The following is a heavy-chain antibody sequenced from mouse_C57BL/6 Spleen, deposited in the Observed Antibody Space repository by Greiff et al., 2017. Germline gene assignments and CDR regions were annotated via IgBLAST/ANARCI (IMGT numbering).Heavy chain of an antibody. CDR1: GFTFTDYY. D-gene: IGHD2-1*01. Sequence: DVMLVESGGGLVQPGGSLSLSCAASGFTFTDYYMSWVRQPPGKALEWLGFIRNKANGYTTEYSASVKGRFTISKDNSQSILYLQMNALRAEDSATYCCARYGNHWYFDVWGTGTTVTVSS. CDR2: IRNKANGYTT. J-gene: IGHJ1*03. CDR3: ARYGNHWYFDV. V-gene: IGHV7-3*01.